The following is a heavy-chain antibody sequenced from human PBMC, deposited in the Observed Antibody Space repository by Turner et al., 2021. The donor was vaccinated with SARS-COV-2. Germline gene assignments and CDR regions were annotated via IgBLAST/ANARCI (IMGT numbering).Heavy chain of an antibody. CDR2: LDSDGTNA. CDR3: AALAAPRDY. D-gene: IGHD2-15*01. J-gene: IGHJ4*02. V-gene: IGHV3-74*01. CDR1: GFTFSSYW. Sequence: EAYLVQSGGGLVQPGGSMRLSCAASGFTFSSYWMHWVRQVPGKGLVWVSHLDSDGTNAAYADSVKGRFTISRDNTKNTLYLQMNSLRAEDTAVYFCAALAAPRDYWGQGTQVTVSS.